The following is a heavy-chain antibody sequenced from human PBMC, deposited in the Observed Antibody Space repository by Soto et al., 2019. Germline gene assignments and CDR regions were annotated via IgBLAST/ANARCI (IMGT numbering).Heavy chain of an antibody. J-gene: IGHJ4*02. D-gene: IGHD2-21*02. CDR2: VNTSGGHT. Sequence: QVQLVQSGAEVKKPGASVKVSCKASGDTFTDYYIHWVRQAPGQGLEWRGTVNTSGGHTSYAQHFLGRMTRTRDTSTSTLCMGLNSVTSGDTAVYYCARGGHVVVVTAALDYWGQGTLVTVSS. CDR1: GDTFTDYY. CDR3: ARGGHVVVVTAALDY. V-gene: IGHV1-46*01.